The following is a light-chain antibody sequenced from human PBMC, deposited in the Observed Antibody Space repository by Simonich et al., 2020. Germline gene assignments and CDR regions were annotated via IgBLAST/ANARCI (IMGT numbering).Light chain of an antibody. V-gene: IGLV2-23*01. Sequence: QSALTQPASVSGSPGQSITISCTGTSSDVGSYNLVSWYQQHPGKAPKLMIYEGSKRPSGGSNRFSVPKSGTTASLTISGLQAEDEADYYCCSYAGSSTWVFGGGTKLTVL. CDR1: SSDVGSYNL. J-gene: IGLJ3*02. CDR3: CSYAGSSTWV. CDR2: EGS.